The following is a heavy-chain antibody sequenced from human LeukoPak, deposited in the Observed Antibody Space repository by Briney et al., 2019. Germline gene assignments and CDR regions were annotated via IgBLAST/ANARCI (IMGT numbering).Heavy chain of an antibody. J-gene: IGHJ4*02. CDR1: GGSISSYY. Sequence: PSETLSLTCTVSGGSISSYYWSWLRQPPGKGLEWIGYIYYSGSTNYNPSLKSRVTISVDTSKNQFSLKLSSVAAADTAVYYCARNPTMAGFDYWGQGTLVTVSS. CDR3: ARNPTMAGFDY. CDR2: IYYSGST. V-gene: IGHV4-59*01. D-gene: IGHD5-12*01.